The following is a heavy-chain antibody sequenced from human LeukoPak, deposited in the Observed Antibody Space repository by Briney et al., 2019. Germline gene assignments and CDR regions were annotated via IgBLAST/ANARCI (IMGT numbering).Heavy chain of an antibody. J-gene: IGHJ5*02. D-gene: IGHD3-9*01. CDR2: INHSGST. CDR3: ARGGAGLRYFDWLSSWFDP. Sequence: PSETLSLTCAVYGGSFSGYYWSWIRQPPGKGLEWIGEINHSGSTNYNPSLKSRVTVSVDTSKNQFSLKLSSVTAADTAVYYCARGGAGLRYFDWLSSWFDPWGQGTLVTVSS. CDR1: GGSFSGYY. V-gene: IGHV4-34*01.